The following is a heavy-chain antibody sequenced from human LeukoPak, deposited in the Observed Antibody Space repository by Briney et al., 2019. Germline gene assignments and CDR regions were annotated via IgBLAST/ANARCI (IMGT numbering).Heavy chain of an antibody. CDR1: GFTFSSYD. Sequence: GGSLRLSCAASGFTFSSYDMHWVRQATGEGLEWVSAIGTAGDTYYPGSVKGRFTISRENAKNSLYLQMNSLRAGDTAVYYCARGTIGENFDYWGQGTLVTVSS. J-gene: IGHJ4*02. V-gene: IGHV3-13*01. D-gene: IGHD3-10*01. CDR2: IGTAGDT. CDR3: ARGTIGENFDY.